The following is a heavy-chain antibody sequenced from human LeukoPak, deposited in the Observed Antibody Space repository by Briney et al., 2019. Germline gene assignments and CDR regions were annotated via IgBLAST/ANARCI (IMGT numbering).Heavy chain of an antibody. J-gene: IGHJ4*02. CDR2: ISGSGDST. CDR3: AKGAASRGYTYAAN. CDR1: AFTFRPSA. V-gene: IGHV3-23*01. D-gene: IGHD5-18*01. Sequence: GGSLRLSCAASAFTFRPSAMSWVRQAPGKGLEWVSRISGSGDSTYYADSVKGRFTISRDNSNSTLYLQMNSPRAEDTAVYYCAKGAASRGYTYAANWGQGTRVTAAS.